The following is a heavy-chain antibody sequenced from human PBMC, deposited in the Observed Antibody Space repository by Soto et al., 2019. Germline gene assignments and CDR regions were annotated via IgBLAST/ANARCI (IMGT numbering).Heavy chain of an antibody. J-gene: IGHJ6*02. CDR1: GFTFGDYA. D-gene: IGHD1-20*01. V-gene: IGHV3-49*04. CDR2: IRSKAYGGTT. Sequence: GGSLRLSCTASGFTFGDYAMSWVRQAPGKGLEWVGFIRSKAYGGTTEYAASAKGRFTISRDDSKSIAYLQMNSLKTEDTAVYYCTSEEITGTPYYYGMDVWGQGTTVTVSS. CDR3: TSEEITGTPYYYGMDV.